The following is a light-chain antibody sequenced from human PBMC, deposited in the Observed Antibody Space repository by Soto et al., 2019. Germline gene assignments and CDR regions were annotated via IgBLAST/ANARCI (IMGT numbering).Light chain of an antibody. CDR2: WAS. Sequence: DIVMTQSPDSLAVSLGARATINCKSSHSVSSNSDSKNFLAWYQLKPGQPPKLLIYWASTRGSGVPDRFTGSWSGADFTLTISSLQAEDVAVYYCQQYYNTPGTFGQGTKVEVK. J-gene: IGKJ1*01. V-gene: IGKV4-1*01. CDR1: HSVSSNSDSKNF. CDR3: QQYYNTPGT.